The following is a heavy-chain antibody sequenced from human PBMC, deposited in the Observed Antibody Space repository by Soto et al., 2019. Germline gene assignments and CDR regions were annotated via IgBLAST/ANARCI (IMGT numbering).Heavy chain of an antibody. J-gene: IGHJ5*02. CDR2: IIPILGIA. V-gene: IGHV1-69*04. D-gene: IGHD2-2*01. Sequence: VKVCCKASVYTYTSYGISWVRQDHKQGLEWMGRIIPILGIANYAQKFQGRVTITADKSTSTAYMELSSLRSEDTAVYYCARDFGFVVVPAAKNWFDPWGQGTLVTVSS. CDR3: ARDFGFVVVPAAKNWFDP. CDR1: VYTYTSYG.